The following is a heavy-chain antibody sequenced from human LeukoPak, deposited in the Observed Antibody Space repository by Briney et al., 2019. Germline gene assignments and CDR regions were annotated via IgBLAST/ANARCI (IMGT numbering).Heavy chain of an antibody. CDR2: IYYSGST. D-gene: IGHD6-13*01. CDR3: ARSYSSSWYRFDY. CDR1: GYSISSGYY. V-gene: IGHV4-38-2*02. J-gene: IGHJ4*02. Sequence: PSETLSLTCTVSGYSISSGYYWGWIRQPPGKGLEWIGSIYYSGSTYYNPSLKSRVTISVDTSKNQFSLKLSSVTAADTAVYHCARSYSSSWYRFDYWGQGTLVTVSS.